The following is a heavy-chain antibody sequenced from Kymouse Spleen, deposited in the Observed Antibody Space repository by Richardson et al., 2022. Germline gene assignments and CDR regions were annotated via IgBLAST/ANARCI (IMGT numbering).Heavy chain of an antibody. V-gene: IGHV4-34*01. CDR3: ARRGSSSWYWFDP. D-gene: IGHD6-13*01. J-gene: IGHJ5*02. CDR1: GGSFSGYY. CDR2: INHSGST. Sequence: QVQLQQWGAGLLKPSETLSLTCAVYGGSFSGYYWSWIRQPPGKGLEWIGEINHSGSTNYNPSLKSRVTISVDTSKNQFSLKLSSVTAADTAVYYCARRGSSSWYWFDPWGQGTLVTVSS.